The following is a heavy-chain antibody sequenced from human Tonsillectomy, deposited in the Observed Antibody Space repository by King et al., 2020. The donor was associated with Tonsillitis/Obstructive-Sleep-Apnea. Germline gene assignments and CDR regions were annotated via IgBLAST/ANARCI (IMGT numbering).Heavy chain of an antibody. D-gene: IGHD3-3*01. CDR3: ADNWNYYMDV. Sequence: VQLVESGGGVVQPGRSLRLSCAASGFTFSSYGMHWVRQAPGKGLEWVALISYDGSNKYYADSAKGRFTISRDNSKNTLYLQMNSLRAEDTAVYYCADNWNYYMDVWGKGTTVTVSS. CDR2: ISYDGSNK. J-gene: IGHJ6*03. CDR1: GFTFSSYG. V-gene: IGHV3-30*03.